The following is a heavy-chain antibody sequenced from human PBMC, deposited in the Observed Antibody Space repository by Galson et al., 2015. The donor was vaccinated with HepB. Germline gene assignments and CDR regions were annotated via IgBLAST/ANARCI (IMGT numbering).Heavy chain of an antibody. V-gene: IGHV3-23*01. D-gene: IGHD5-18*01. CDR3: AKGYGPCSLFDY. Sequence: SLRLSCAASGFPFSSYAMSWVRQAPGKGLEWVSAISGSGGSTYYADSVKGRFTISRDNSKNTLYLQMNSLRAEDTAVYYCAKGYGPCSLFDYWGQGTLVTVSS. CDR2: ISGSGGST. J-gene: IGHJ4*02. CDR1: GFPFSSYA.